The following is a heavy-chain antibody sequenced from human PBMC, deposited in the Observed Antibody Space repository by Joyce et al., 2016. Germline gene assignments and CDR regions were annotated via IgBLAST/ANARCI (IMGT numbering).Heavy chain of an antibody. CDR3: ARDSDVGISVFDS. Sequence: QVLLQQSGPGVVKPSQTLTLTCAISGGSVSSRTSVWNWLRQSPSRGLEWLGRTYYRSRWVNEYATPVKSRVIVRADTSRNQFSLQVNFVTPEDTAMYYCARDSDVGISVFDSWGQGTLVTVSS. CDR2: TYYRSRWVN. V-gene: IGHV6-1*01. CDR1: GGSVSSRTSV. J-gene: IGHJ4*02. D-gene: IGHD3-16*01.